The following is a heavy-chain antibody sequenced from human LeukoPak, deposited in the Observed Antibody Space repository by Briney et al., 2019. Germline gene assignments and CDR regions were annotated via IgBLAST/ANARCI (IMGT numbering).Heavy chain of an antibody. CDR2: IYTCGST. J-gene: IGHJ5*02. CDR3: ARDLPRSIAAAGTGWFDP. V-gene: IGHV4-4*07. Sequence: SETLSLTCTVSGGSISSYYWSWIRQPAGKGLEWIGRIYTCGSTNYNPSLKSRVTMSVDTSKNQFSLKLSSVTAADTAVYYCARDLPRSIAAAGTGWFDPWGQGTMVTASS. D-gene: IGHD6-13*01. CDR1: GGSISSYY.